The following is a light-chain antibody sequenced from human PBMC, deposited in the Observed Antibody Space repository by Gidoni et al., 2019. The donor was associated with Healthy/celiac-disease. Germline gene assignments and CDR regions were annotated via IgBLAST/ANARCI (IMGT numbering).Light chain of an antibody. Sequence: DIQMTQYPSILSASVGDRVTITCRASQSISSWLAWYQQKPGKAPTLLIYKASSLESGVPSRFSGSGSGTEFTLTISSLQPDDFATYYCQQYNSYWTFGQGTKVEIK. CDR2: KAS. J-gene: IGKJ1*01. CDR3: QQYNSYWT. V-gene: IGKV1-5*03. CDR1: QSISSW.